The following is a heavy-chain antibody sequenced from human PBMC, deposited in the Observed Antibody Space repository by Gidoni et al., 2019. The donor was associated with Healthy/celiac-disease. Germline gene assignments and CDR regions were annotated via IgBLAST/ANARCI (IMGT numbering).Heavy chain of an antibody. CDR2: IKSKTDGGTT. CDR1: GFTFSNAW. D-gene: IGHD2-2*01. Sequence: EVQLVESGGGLVKPGGSLRLSCAASGFTFSNAWMGWVRQAPGKGLEWVGRIKSKTDGGTTDYAAPVKGRFTISRDDSKNTLYLQMNSLKTEDTAVYYCTTAYQLLLYRVWDYWGQGTLVTVSS. V-gene: IGHV3-15*01. J-gene: IGHJ4*02. CDR3: TTAYQLLLYRVWDY.